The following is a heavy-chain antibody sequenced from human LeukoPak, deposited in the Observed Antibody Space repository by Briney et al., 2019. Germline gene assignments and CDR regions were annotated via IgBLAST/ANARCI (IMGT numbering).Heavy chain of an antibody. CDR1: GESFSGYY. J-gene: IGHJ6*03. CDR3: ARLPRSQHSRYYYYDMDV. V-gene: IGHV4-34*01. Sequence: SETLSLTCAVYGESFSGYYWSWIRQPPGKGLEWIGEINHSGSTNYNPSLKSRVTISVDTSKNQFSLKMSSVTAADTAVYYCARLPRSQHSRYYYYDMDVWGKGTTVTVSS. CDR2: INHSGST. D-gene: IGHD2-21*01.